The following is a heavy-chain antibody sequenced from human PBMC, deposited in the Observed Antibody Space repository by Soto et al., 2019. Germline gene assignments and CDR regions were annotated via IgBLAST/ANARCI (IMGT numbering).Heavy chain of an antibody. V-gene: IGHV3-11*01. J-gene: IGHJ4*02. CDR3: ARHYDMWSGYLSPVDY. Sequence: QVQLVESGGDLVKPGGSLRLSCAASGYTFSDYYMSWIRQAPGKGLEWISYIDTSGTKIYYADSVQGRFTITRHNAKNSRYLEMNILRDEDTAVYYCARHYDMWSGYLSPVDYWGQGTLVTVSS. D-gene: IGHD3-3*01. CDR1: GYTFSDYY. CDR2: IDTSGTKI.